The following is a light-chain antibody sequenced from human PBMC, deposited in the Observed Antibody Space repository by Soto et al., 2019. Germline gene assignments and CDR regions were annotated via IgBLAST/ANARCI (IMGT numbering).Light chain of an antibody. CDR1: TSDVGAYNS. CDR2: DVD. V-gene: IGLV2-14*03. CDR3: SSYTTASTYV. Sequence: QSALTQPASVSGSPGQSLTIPCTGTTSDVGAYNSVSWYQQRPGKAPELIIYDVDNRPSGVSQRFSGSKSDNTASLTISGLQAEDEADFYCSSYTTASTYVFGTGTKRTVL. J-gene: IGLJ1*01.